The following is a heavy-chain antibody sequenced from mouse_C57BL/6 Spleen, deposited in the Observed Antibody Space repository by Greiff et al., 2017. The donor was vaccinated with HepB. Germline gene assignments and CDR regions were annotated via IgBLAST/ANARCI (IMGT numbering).Heavy chain of an antibody. J-gene: IGHJ2*01. Sequence: VQLQQSGPELVKPGASVKISCKASGYAFSSSWMNWVKQRPGKGLEWIGRIYPGDGDTNYNGKFKGKATLTADKSSSTAYMQLSSLTSEDSAVYVCASGYDYDDDYWGQGTTLTVAS. V-gene: IGHV1-82*01. CDR2: IYPGDGDT. CDR3: ASGYDYDDDY. CDR1: GYAFSSSW. D-gene: IGHD2-4*01.